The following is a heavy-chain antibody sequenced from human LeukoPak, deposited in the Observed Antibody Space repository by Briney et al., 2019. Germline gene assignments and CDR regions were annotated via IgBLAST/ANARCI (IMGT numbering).Heavy chain of an antibody. CDR3: ARGEPNKRADYGDSGFDP. CDR2: IIPIFGTA. D-gene: IGHD4-17*01. J-gene: IGHJ5*02. Sequence: SVKVSCKASGGTFSSYAISWVRQAPGQGLEWMGGIIPIFGTANYAQKFQGRVTITADESTSTAYMELSSLRSEDTAVYSCARGEPNKRADYGDSGFDPWGQGTLVTVSS. CDR1: GGTFSSYA. V-gene: IGHV1-69*01.